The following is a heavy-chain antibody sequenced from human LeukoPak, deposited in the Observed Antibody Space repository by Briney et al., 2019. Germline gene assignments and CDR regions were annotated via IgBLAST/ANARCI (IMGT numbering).Heavy chain of an antibody. V-gene: IGHV3-48*01. D-gene: IGHD5-18*01. J-gene: IGHJ4*02. CDR1: GFTFSSYS. Sequence: QPGGSLRLSCAASGFTFSSYSMNWVRQAPGKGLEWVSYISSSLSTIYYADSVKGRFTISRDNAKNSLYLQMNSLRAEDTAVYYRARDLYSYGYDFDYWGQGTLVTVSS. CDR3: ARDLYSYGYDFDY. CDR2: ISSSLSTI.